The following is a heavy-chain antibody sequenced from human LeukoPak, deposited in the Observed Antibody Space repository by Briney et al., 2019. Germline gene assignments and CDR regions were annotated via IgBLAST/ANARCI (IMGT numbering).Heavy chain of an antibody. J-gene: IGHJ6*02. Sequence: APVKVSCKASGYTFTSYGISWVRQAPGQGLEWMGWISAYNGNTNYAQKLQGRVTMTTDTSTSTAYMELRSLRSDDTAVYYCARNDYYGSVLGPREYDYYGMDVWGQGTTVTVSS. CDR3: ARNDYYGSVLGPREYDYYGMDV. D-gene: IGHD3-10*01. CDR1: GYTFTSYG. V-gene: IGHV1-18*01. CDR2: ISAYNGNT.